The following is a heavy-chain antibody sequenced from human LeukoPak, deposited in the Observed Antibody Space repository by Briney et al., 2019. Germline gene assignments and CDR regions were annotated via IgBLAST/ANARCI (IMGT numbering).Heavy chain of an antibody. CDR1: GFTFSDYY. Sequence: GGSLRLSCAASGFTFSDYYMSWVRQAPGKGLEWVSYISSSSSTIYYADSVKGRFTISRDNGKNSLYLQMNSLRAEDTAVYYCASQLGDASDIWGQGTMVTVSS. D-gene: IGHD6-13*01. CDR2: ISSSSSTI. CDR3: ASQLGDASDI. J-gene: IGHJ3*02. V-gene: IGHV3-11*04.